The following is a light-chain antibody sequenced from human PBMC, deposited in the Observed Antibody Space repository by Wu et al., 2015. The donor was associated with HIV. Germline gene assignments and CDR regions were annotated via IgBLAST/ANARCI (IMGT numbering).Light chain of an antibody. CDR2: KAS. J-gene: IGKJ1*01. CDR1: QSISSW. CDR3: QKYNNYPTWT. V-gene: IGKV1-5*03. Sequence: DIQMTQSPSTLSASVGDRVTITCRASQSISSWLAWYQQKPGKAPKLLIYKASTLESGVPSRFSGSGSGTEFTLTISSLQPDDFATYYCQKYNNYPTWTFGQGTKVEIK.